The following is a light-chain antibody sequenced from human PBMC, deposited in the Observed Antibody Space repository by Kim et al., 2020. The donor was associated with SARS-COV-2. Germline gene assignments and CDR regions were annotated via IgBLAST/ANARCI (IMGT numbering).Light chain of an antibody. Sequence: QAVVTQEPSLTVSPGGTVTLTCGSSTGAVTSGHYPYWFQPKPGQAPRTLIYDTSNKHSWTPARFSGSLLGGKAALTLSGAQPEDEAEYYCLLSYSGARARVLGGGTQLTVL. CDR1: TGAVTSGHY. CDR2: DTS. CDR3: LLSYSGARARV. V-gene: IGLV7-46*01. J-gene: IGLJ3*02.